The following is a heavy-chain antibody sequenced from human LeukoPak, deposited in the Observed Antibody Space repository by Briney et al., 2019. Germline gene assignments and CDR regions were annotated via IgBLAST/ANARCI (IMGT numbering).Heavy chain of an antibody. CDR3: ARGGYDFWSGYGPVDY. D-gene: IGHD3-3*01. Sequence: SETLSLTCTVSGGSISSGSYYWSWIRQPAGKGLEWIGRIYTSGSTNYNPSLKSRVTISVDTSKNQFSLKLSSVAAADTAVYYCARGGYDFWSGYGPVDYWGQGTLVTVSS. V-gene: IGHV4-61*02. CDR1: GGSISSGSYY. J-gene: IGHJ4*02. CDR2: IYTSGST.